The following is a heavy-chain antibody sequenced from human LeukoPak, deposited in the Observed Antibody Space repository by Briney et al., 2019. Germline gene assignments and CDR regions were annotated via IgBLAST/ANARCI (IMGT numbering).Heavy chain of an antibody. J-gene: IGHJ4*02. V-gene: IGHV3-30*02. D-gene: IGHD3-22*01. CDR1: GFTFSSYG. CDR3: VSMIVVA. CDR2: IRYDGSNK. Sequence: GGSLRLSCAASGFTFSSYGMHWVRQAPGKGLEWVAFIRYDGSNKYYADSVKGRFTISRDKSKNTLYLQMNSLRAEDTAVYYCVSMIVVAWGQGTLVTVSS.